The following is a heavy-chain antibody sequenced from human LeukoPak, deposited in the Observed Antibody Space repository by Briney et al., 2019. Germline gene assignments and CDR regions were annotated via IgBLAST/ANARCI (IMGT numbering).Heavy chain of an antibody. V-gene: IGHV3-9*01. Sequence: GGSLRLSCAASGFTFDDYAMHWVRQARGKGLEWVSGISWNSGSIGYADSVKGRFTISRDNAKNSLYLQMNSLRAEDTALYYCAKGPARYFDWLLFFDYWGQGTLVTVSS. CDR2: ISWNSGSI. CDR3: AKGPARYFDWLLFFDY. CDR1: GFTFDDYA. D-gene: IGHD3-9*01. J-gene: IGHJ4*02.